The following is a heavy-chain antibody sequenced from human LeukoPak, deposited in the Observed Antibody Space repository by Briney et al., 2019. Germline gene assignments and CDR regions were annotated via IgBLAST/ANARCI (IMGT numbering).Heavy chain of an antibody. CDR2: ISSNFSYI. CDR1: GFTFSTYS. V-gene: IGHV3-21*01. J-gene: IGHJ4*02. D-gene: IGHD6-13*01. CDR3: ARRNPGYSSSWYFNDY. Sequence: GGSLRLSCAASGFTFSTYSMNWVRQAPGKGLEWVSSISSNFSYIHYADSVKGRFTISRDNAKNSLYLQMSGLRAEDTAVYYCARRNPGYSSSWYFNDYWGQGTLVTVSS.